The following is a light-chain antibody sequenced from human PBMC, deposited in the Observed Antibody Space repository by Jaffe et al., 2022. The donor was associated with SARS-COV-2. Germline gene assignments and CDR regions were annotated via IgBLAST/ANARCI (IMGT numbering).Light chain of an antibody. CDR2: EGS. V-gene: IGLV2-23*01. Sequence: QSALTQPASVSGSPGQSITISCTGTSSDVGRYNLVSWYQQHPGKAPKVMIYEGSKRPSGVSNRFSGSKSGNTASLTISGLQAEDEADYYCCSYAGDTTWVFGGGTKVTVV. CDR1: SSDVGRYNL. J-gene: IGLJ3*02. CDR3: CSYAGDTTWV.